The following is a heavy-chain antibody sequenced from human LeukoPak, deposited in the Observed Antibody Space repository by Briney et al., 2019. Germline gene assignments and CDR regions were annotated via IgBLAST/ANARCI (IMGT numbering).Heavy chain of an antibody. Sequence: GGSLRLSCAASGFTFSSYSMNWVRQAPGKGLEWVSSISSSSSYIYYADSVKGRFTISRDNAKNSLYLQMNSLRAEDTAVYYCARDQYYYDSSGYYYVPWDYWGQGTLVTVSS. CDR1: GFTFSSYS. D-gene: IGHD3-22*01. V-gene: IGHV3-21*01. J-gene: IGHJ4*02. CDR3: ARDQYYYDSSGYYYVPWDY. CDR2: ISSSSSYI.